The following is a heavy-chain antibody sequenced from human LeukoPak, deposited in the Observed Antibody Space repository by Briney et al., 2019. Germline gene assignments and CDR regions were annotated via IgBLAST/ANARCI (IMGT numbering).Heavy chain of an antibody. D-gene: IGHD1-26*01. V-gene: IGHV4-59*01. CDR3: ARTIKSGNYYWFDP. CDR2: ISYTGST. CDR1: GGSISSYY. Sequence: SETPSLTCTVSGGSISSYYWSWIRQPPGEGLEWIGFISYTGSTNYNPSLKSRVTVFVDTSKNQFSLKVTSLTAADTAVYYCARTIKSGNYYWFDPWGQGTLVTVSS. J-gene: IGHJ5*02.